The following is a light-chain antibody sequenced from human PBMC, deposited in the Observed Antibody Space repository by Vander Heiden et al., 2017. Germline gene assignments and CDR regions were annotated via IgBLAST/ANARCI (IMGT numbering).Light chain of an antibody. Sequence: SDVLTQPPSVSDAPGQTASITCGGDNIGSESVHWYQQRPGQAPLLVVYDDSDRPSGIPDRFSGSNSGNTATLLSSRVEAGDEADYYCQVWDSARDFWVFGGGTKLTVL. CDR2: DDS. V-gene: IGLV3-21*02. CDR1: NIGSES. J-gene: IGLJ3*02. CDR3: QVWDSARDFWV.